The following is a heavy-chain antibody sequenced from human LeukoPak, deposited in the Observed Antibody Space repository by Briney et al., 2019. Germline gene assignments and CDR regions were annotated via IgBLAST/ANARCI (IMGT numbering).Heavy chain of an antibody. CDR2: INHSGST. Sequence: SETLSLTCAVYGGSFSGYYWSWIRQPPGKGLEWIGEINHSGSTNYNPSLKSRVTISVDTSKNQFSLKLSSVTAADTAVYYCARAKRGIGYWGQGTLVTVSS. D-gene: IGHD3-16*01. CDR1: GGSFSGYY. V-gene: IGHV4-34*01. J-gene: IGHJ4*02. CDR3: ARAKRGIGY.